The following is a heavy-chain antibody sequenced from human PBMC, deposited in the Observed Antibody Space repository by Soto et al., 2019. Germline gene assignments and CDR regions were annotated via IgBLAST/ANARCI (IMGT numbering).Heavy chain of an antibody. J-gene: IGHJ4*02. Sequence: GGSLRLSCEVSGFTFSSYAMSWVRQAPGKGLEWVSGISDSGGSTYYADSVKGRFTISRDSSRNTLYLQMNSLRAEDTAVYYCAKVMGYCSGGSCVCDNWGQGTLVTVSS. CDR2: ISDSGGST. CDR3: AKVMGYCSGGSCVCDN. V-gene: IGHV3-23*01. CDR1: GFTFSSYA. D-gene: IGHD2-15*01.